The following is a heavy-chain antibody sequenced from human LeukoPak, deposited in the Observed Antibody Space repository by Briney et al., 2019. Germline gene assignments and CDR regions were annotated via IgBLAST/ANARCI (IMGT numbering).Heavy chain of an antibody. D-gene: IGHD1-1*01. V-gene: IGHV1-46*01. CDR2: INPSGGST. Sequence: ASVTVSFTASGYTFTIYYMHWVRQAPGQGLEWMGIINPSGGSTSYAQKFQGRVTMTRDTSTSTAYMELSGLRSADTAVYYCARSPQRTGNDGEVDYWGQGTLVTVSS. J-gene: IGHJ4*02. CDR3: ARSPQRTGNDGEVDY. CDR1: GYTFTIYY.